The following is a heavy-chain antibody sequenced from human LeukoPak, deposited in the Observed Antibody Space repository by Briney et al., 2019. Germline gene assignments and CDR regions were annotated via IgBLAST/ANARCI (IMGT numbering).Heavy chain of an antibody. Sequence: PGGSLRLSCAASGFTFSSYALSWFGRAPGKGWRWVSAISGSGGSTYYADSVKGRFTISRDNSKNTLYLQMNSLRAEDTAVYYCANGEEMATITSYFDYWGQGTLVTVSS. CDR1: GFTFSSYA. CDR2: ISGSGGST. D-gene: IGHD5-24*01. V-gene: IGHV3-23*01. CDR3: ANGEEMATITSYFDY. J-gene: IGHJ4*02.